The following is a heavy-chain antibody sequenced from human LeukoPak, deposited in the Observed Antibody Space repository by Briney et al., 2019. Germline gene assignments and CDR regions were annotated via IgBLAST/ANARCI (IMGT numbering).Heavy chain of an antibody. D-gene: IGHD4-17*01. CDR2: MDPNSGNT. J-gene: IGHJ4*02. Sequence: GASVKVSCKASGYTFTSYDINWVRQATGQGLEWMGWMDPNSGNTGYAQKFQGRVTMTRNTSISTAYMELSSLRSEDTAVYYCARGPRTTVTNIDYWGQGTLVTVSS. CDR3: ARGPRTTVTNIDY. V-gene: IGHV1-8*01. CDR1: GYTFTSYD.